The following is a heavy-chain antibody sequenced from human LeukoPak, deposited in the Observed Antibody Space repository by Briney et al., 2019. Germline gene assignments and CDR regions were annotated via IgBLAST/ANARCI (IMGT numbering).Heavy chain of an antibody. J-gene: IGHJ4*02. CDR2: ISTSGTGP. CDR3: ARHYYGSGTYLDS. D-gene: IGHD3-10*01. CDR1: GFTFSSCS. V-gene: IGHV3-23*01. Sequence: GGSLILSCAASGFTFSSCSMSWVRQAPGKGLEWVSAISTSGTGPQYADSVKGRFTISRDNSRDTLFLQMNTLGAEDTAVYFCARHYYGSGTYLDSWGQGTLVTVSS.